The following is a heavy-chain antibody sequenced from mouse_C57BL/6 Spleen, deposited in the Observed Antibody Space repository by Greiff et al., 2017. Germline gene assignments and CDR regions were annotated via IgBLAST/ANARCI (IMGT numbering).Heavy chain of an antibody. CDR2: IDPENGDT. Sequence: VQLQQSGAELVRPGASVKLSCTASGFNIKDDYMHWVKQRPEQGLEWIGCIDPENGDTEYASKFQGKATITADTSSNTAYLQLSSLTSEDTAVYCCTTFFSSIFFDYWGQGTTLTVSS. J-gene: IGHJ2*01. CDR3: TTFFSSIFFDY. CDR1: GFNIKDDY. V-gene: IGHV14-4*01.